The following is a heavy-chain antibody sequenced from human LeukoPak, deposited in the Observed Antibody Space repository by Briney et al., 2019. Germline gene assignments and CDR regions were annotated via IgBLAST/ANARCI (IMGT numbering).Heavy chain of an antibody. CDR2: IYTSGST. CDR3: ARAVGSGSFQTYYYYMDV. V-gene: IGHV4-4*02. D-gene: IGHD3-10*01. Sequence: SGTLSLTCAVSGGSISSSNWWSWVRQPPGKGLEWIGRIYTSGSTNYNPSLKSRVTMSVDTSKNQFSLKLSSVTAADTAVYYCARAVGSGSFQTYYYYMDVWGKGTTVTISS. J-gene: IGHJ6*03. CDR1: GGSISSSNW.